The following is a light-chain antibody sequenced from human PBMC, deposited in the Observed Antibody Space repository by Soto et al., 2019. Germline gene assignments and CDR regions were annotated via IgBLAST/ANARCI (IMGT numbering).Light chain of an antibody. CDR1: SSDVGGYNY. Sequence: QSVLTQPASVSGSPGQSITISCTGTSSDVGGYNYVSWYQQHPGKAPKLMIYDVSNRPSGVSDRFSGSKSGNTASLTISGLQAEDEADYYRSSYTSSSTHVVFGGGTNLT. CDR2: DVS. CDR3: SSYTSSSTHVV. J-gene: IGLJ2*01. V-gene: IGLV2-14*01.